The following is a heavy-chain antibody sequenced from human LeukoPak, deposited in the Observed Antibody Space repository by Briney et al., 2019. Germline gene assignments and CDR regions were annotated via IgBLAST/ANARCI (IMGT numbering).Heavy chain of an antibody. J-gene: IGHJ4*02. D-gene: IGHD1-14*01. Sequence: ASVTVSCTASGYTFTIYYMHWVRQAPGQGLEWMGIVNPSGGSTSYAQKFQGRVTMTRDTSTSTVYMELSSLRSEDTAVYYCARGPRILDYWGQGTLVTVSS. CDR2: VNPSGGST. CDR3: ARGPRILDY. V-gene: IGHV1-46*01. CDR1: GYTFTIYY.